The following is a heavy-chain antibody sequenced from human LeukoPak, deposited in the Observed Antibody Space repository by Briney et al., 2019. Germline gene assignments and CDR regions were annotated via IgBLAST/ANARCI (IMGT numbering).Heavy chain of an antibody. CDR2: INHSGTT. V-gene: IGHV4-34*01. J-gene: IGHJ4*02. D-gene: IGHD3-10*01. CDR3: ASSGSGSYYNFDY. Sequence: PSETLSLTCAAYGGSFSGYYWSWIRQPPGKGLEWIGEINHSGTTNYNPSLKSRVTISLATSKNQFSLKLSSVTAADTAVYYCASSGSGSYYNFDYWGQGTLVTVSS. CDR1: GGSFSGYY.